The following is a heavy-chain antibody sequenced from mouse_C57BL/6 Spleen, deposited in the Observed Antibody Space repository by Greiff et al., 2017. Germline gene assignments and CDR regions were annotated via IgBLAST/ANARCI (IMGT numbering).Heavy chain of an antibody. Sequence: QVQLQQPGAELVKPGASVKVSCKASGYTFTSYWMHWVKQRPGQGLEWIGRIHPSDSDTNYNQKFKGKATLTVDKSSSTAYMQLSSLTSEDSAVYYGARPLDSAGPAWVAYWGQGTLVTVSA. D-gene: IGHD3-2*02. V-gene: IGHV1-74*01. J-gene: IGHJ3*01. CDR1: GYTFTSYW. CDR2: IHPSDSDT. CDR3: ARPLDSAGPAWVAY.